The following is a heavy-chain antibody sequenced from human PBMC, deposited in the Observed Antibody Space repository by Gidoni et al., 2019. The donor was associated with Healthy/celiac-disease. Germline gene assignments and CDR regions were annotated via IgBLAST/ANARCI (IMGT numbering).Heavy chain of an antibody. CDR2: IIPIFGTA. Sequence: QVQLVQSGAEVKKPGSSVKVSCKASGGTFSSYAISWVRQAPGQGLEWVWGIIPIFGTANYAQKFQGRVTITADESTSTAYMELSSLRSEDTAVYYCALYYYDSSGYYGPFDYWGQGTLVTVSS. CDR3: ALYYYDSSGYYGPFDY. CDR1: GGTFSSYA. J-gene: IGHJ4*02. D-gene: IGHD3-22*01. V-gene: IGHV1-69*01.